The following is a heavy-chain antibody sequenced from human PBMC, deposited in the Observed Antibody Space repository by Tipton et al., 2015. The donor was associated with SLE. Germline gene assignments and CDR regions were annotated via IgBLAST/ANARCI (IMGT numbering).Heavy chain of an antibody. CDR1: GGSISSYH. D-gene: IGHD3-3*01. V-gene: IGHV4-4*07. CDR2: IYNSGSP. CDR3: AATDYYTSGRTSLDI. J-gene: IGHJ3*02. Sequence: GLVKPSETLSLTCTASGGSISSYHWTWIRQPAGEGLEWIGRIYNSGSPSYIPSLKGRVTMSVDTSKKQVSLLLTSVTAADTAVYFCAATDYYTSGRTSLDIWGQGTMVTVSS.